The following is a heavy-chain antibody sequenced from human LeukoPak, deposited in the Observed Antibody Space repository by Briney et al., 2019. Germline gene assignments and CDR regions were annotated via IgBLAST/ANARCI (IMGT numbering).Heavy chain of an antibody. Sequence: GGSLRLSCAASGFTFSSYWMSWVRQAPGKGLEWVANIKQDGSEKYYVDSVKGRFTISRDNAKNSLYLQMNSLRAEDTAVYYCASRVYDFWSALDYWGQGTLVTVSS. D-gene: IGHD3-3*01. CDR2: IKQDGSEK. J-gene: IGHJ4*02. CDR1: GFTFSSYW. CDR3: ASRVYDFWSALDY. V-gene: IGHV3-7*01.